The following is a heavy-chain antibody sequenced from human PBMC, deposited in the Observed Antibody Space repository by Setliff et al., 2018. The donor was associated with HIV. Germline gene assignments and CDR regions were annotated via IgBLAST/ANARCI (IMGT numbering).Heavy chain of an antibody. J-gene: IGHJ4*02. D-gene: IGHD3-3*01. CDR3: ATHVLQFLEWLSHFDY. CDR1: XGSIRSSSYY. Sequence: SETLSLTCTVXXGSIRSSSYYWGWIRQAPGXXLEWIGXSSYNGNTYYNPSLQRRVTXXXDTSTNXFALKLSSVTAAYTAVYYCATHVLQFLEWLSHFDYWGQGT. V-gene: IGHV4-39*01. CDR2: SSYNGNT.